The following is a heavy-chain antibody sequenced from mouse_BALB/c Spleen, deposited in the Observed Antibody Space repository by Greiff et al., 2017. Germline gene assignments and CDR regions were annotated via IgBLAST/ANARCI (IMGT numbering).Heavy chain of an antibody. CDR2: IDPENGDT. CDR3: ILYDGNYSRAWFAY. D-gene: IGHD2-1*01. CDR1: GFNIKDYY. Sequence: EVQLQQSGAELVRSGASVKLSCTASGFNIKDYYMHWVKQRPEQGLEWIGWIDPENGDTEYAPKFQGKATMTADTSSNTAYLQLSSLTSEDTAVYYCILYDGNYSRAWFAYWGQGTLVTVSA. V-gene: IGHV14-4*02. J-gene: IGHJ3*01.